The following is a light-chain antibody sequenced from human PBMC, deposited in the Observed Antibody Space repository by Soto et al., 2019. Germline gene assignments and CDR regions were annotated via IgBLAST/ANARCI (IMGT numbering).Light chain of an antibody. Sequence: QSALTQPRSVSGSPGQSVAISCTGTSSDVGGHSFVSWYQHHPGKAPKLIIYDFTKRPSGVPDRLSGSKSGNTASLTISGLQAEDECDYYCCSYAGSYVVFGGGTKLTVL. J-gene: IGLJ2*01. V-gene: IGLV2-11*01. CDR1: SSDVGGHSF. CDR2: DFT. CDR3: CSYAGSYVV.